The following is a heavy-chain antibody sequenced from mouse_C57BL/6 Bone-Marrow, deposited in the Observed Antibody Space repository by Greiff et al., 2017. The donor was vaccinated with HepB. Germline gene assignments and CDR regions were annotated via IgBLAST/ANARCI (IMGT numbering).Heavy chain of an antibody. CDR3: PRVGPPYDYYFDY. CDR2: IWWDDDK. CDR1: GFSLSTFGMG. V-gene: IGHV8-8*01. J-gene: IGHJ2*01. Sequence: QVTLKESGPGILQPSQTLSLTCSFSGFSLSTFGMGVGWIRQPSGKGLEWLAHIWWDDDKYYNPALKSRLTISKDTSENQVFLKIANVDTADAATYYCPRVGPPYDYYFDYWGQGTTLTVSS. D-gene: IGHD2-4*01.